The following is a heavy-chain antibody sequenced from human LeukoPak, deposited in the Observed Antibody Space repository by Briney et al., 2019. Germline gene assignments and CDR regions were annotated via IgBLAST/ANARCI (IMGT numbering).Heavy chain of an antibody. CDR2: IYYSGNT. V-gene: IGHV4-59*08. CDR3: ARQAGSRGAFDI. D-gene: IGHD3-10*01. CDR1: GDSISSYY. J-gene: IGHJ3*02. Sequence: SSETLSLTCTVSGDSISSYYWSWIRQPPGKGLEWIGYIYYSGNTNYNPSLKSRVTISVDTSKNQFSLKLSSVTAADTAVYYCARQAGSRGAFDIWGQGTMVTVSS.